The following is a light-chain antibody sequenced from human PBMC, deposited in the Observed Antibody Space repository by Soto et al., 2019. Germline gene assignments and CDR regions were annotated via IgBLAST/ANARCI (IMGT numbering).Light chain of an antibody. CDR3: SSYTSSSYV. CDR2: DVS. J-gene: IGLJ1*01. CDR1: SSDVGGYDY. Sequence: QSALTQPASVSGSPGQSITISCTGTSSDVGGYDYVSWYQHHPGKAPKLMIYDVSNRPSGVSNRFSGSKSGNTASLTISGLQAEDEAEYYCSSYTSSSYVVGTGTKRTVL. V-gene: IGLV2-14*03.